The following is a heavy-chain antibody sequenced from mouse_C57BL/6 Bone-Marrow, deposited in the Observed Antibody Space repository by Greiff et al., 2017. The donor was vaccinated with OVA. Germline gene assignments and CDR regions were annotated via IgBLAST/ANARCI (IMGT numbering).Heavy chain of an antibody. Sequence: QVQLQQPGAELVRPGSSVKLSCKASGYTFTSYWMHWVKQRPIQGLEWISNIDPSDSETHYNQKFKDKATLTVDKSSSTAYMQLSSLTSEDSAVYYCARSCDPYFDVWDTGTTVTVSS. CDR3: ARSCDPYFDV. V-gene: IGHV1-52*01. J-gene: IGHJ1*03. D-gene: IGHD2-13*01. CDR2: IDPSDSET. CDR1: GYTFTSYW.